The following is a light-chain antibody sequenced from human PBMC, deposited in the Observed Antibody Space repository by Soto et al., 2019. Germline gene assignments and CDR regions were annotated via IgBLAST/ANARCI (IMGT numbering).Light chain of an antibody. CDR2: KAS. CDR1: QSISSW. Sequence: DIQMTQKPSTLSASVGDRVTITCRASQSISSWLAWYQQKPGKAPKLLIYKASSLESGVPSRFSGSGSGTEFTLTISSLQPDDFATYYCQQYNSYPLTFGGGTNVDIK. V-gene: IGKV1-5*03. CDR3: QQYNSYPLT. J-gene: IGKJ4*01.